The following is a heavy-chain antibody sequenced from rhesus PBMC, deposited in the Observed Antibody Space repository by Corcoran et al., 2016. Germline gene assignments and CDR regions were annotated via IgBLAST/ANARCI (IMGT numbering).Heavy chain of an antibody. CDR1: GCTFSSYW. Sequence: EVQLVESGGGLATPGGSLRLSCAASGCTFSSYWMNWVRQAPGKGLEWVSAINSGGGSTYYADSVKGRFTISRDNSKNTLSLQMNSLRAEDTAVYYCAKAAAAAGTVDYWGQGVLVTVSS. D-gene: IGHD6-31*01. CDR2: INSGGGST. J-gene: IGHJ4*01. V-gene: IGHV3S25*01. CDR3: AKAAAAAGTVDY.